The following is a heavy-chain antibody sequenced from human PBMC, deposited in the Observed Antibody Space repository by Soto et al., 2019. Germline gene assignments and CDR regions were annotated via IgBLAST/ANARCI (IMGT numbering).Heavy chain of an antibody. V-gene: IGHV3-7*01. Sequence: EVQLVESGGGLVQPGGSLRLSCAASGFTFSSHWMSWVRQAPGKGLEWVANIKHDGSETYYVDSVKGRFTISRDNAKNSLYLQMHRLRAEDTAVYYCARDDYNWARDYWGQGTLFTVSS. J-gene: IGHJ4*02. CDR3: ARDDYNWARDY. D-gene: IGHD4-4*01. CDR1: GFTFSSHW. CDR2: IKHDGSET.